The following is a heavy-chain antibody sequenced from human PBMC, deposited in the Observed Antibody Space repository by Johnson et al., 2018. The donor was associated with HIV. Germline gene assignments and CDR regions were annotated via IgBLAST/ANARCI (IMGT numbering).Heavy chain of an antibody. CDR1: GFTFSNAW. D-gene: IGHD4-17*01. Sequence: MLLVESGGGLVKPGGSLRLSCAASGFTFSNAWMNWVRQAPGKGLEWVGRIKSESDGGTTDYPTPVKGRFTISRDDSKNMLYLQMNSLKIEDTAVYYCTRHTVTGDAFDSWGQGTMVTVSS. CDR3: TRHTVTGDAFDS. V-gene: IGHV3-15*01. J-gene: IGHJ3*02. CDR2: IKSESDGGTT.